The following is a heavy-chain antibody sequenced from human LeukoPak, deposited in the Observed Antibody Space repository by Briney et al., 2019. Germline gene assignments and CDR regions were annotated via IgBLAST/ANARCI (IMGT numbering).Heavy chain of an antibody. CDR1: GYTFTTYG. CDR2: ISAYNGNT. CDR3: ARADPPDTVLEHNFDY. J-gene: IGHJ4*02. V-gene: IGHV1-18*01. D-gene: IGHD1/OR15-1a*01. Sequence: ASVKVSCKASGYTFTTYGISWVRQAPGQGLEWMGWISAYNGNTDYAQKVQGRVTMTTDTSTRTAYMELRSLRSDDTAVYFCARADPPDTVLEHNFDYWGQGTLVTVSS.